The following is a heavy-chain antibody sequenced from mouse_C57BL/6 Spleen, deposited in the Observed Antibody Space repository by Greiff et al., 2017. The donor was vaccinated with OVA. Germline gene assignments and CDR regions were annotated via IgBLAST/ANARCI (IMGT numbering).Heavy chain of an antibody. CDR2: IWWDDDK. CDR1: GFSLSTFGMG. D-gene: IGHD1-1*01. J-gene: IGHJ4*01. CDR3: ARIARYYDSSPYAMDC. Sequence: QVTLKESGPGILQPSQTLSLTCSFSGFSLSTFGMGVGWIRQPSGKGLEWLAHIWWDDDKYYNPALKSPPTISKDTSKNQGFLKIANVDTADTARYYCARIARYYDSSPYAMDCWGQGTSVTVSS. V-gene: IGHV8-8*01.